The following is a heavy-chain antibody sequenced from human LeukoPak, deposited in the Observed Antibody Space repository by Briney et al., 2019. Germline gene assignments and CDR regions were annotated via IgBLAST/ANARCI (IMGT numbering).Heavy chain of an antibody. J-gene: IGHJ5*02. V-gene: IGHV4-59*11. Sequence: PSETLSLTCTVSGGSISSHYWSWIRQPPGKGLEWIGYIYYSGSTNYNPSLKSRVTISVDTSKNQFSLKLSSVTAADTAVYYCARETNYGGNSDWFDPWGQGTLVTVSS. CDR3: ARETNYGGNSDWFDP. CDR1: GGSISSHY. CDR2: IYYSGST. D-gene: IGHD4-23*01.